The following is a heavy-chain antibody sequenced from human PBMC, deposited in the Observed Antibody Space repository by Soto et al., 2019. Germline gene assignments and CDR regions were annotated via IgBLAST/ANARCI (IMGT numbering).Heavy chain of an antibody. J-gene: IGHJ6*02. CDR2: ISAYNGNT. CDR1: GYTFTSYG. D-gene: IGHD2-2*01. Sequence: AAGKVSCKASGYTFTSYGISWVRQAPGQGLEWMGWISAYNGNTNYAQKLQGRVTMTTDTSTSTAYMELRSLRSDDTAVYFCARGVENIVVVLDVFGYYGMDVWGQGTTVTVSS. CDR3: ARGVENIVVVLDVFGYYGMDV. V-gene: IGHV1-18*04.